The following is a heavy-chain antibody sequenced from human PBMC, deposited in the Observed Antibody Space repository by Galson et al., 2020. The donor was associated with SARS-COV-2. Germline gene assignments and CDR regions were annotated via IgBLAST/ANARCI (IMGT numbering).Heavy chain of an antibody. CDR3: AREAEYCTSNSCFGY. V-gene: IGHV1-69*10. Sequence: SVQVTCKDFGGTFISFAISWVRQAPAQGLEWMGGIISIIGLQTYAHKFQGRVTITADKSTSTAYMELSSLRFEDTAVYYCAREAEYCTSNSCFGYWGRGTLVTVAS. CDR1: GGTFISFA. J-gene: IGHJ4*02. CDR2: IISIIGLQ. D-gene: IGHD2-2*01.